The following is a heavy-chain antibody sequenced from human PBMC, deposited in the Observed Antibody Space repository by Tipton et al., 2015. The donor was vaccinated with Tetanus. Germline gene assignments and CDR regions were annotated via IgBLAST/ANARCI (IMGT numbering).Heavy chain of an antibody. J-gene: IGHJ5*02. Sequence: TLSLTCTVSGGSISSFYWTWIRQPPGKGLEWIGYIFDTGSTNYNPSLKSRVTMSVDTSKNQFSLKLGSVTARDTAIYYCARQLWGYWFDPWGQGTLVTVSS. CDR1: GGSISSFY. D-gene: IGHD7-27*01. CDR2: IFDTGST. V-gene: IGHV4-59*08. CDR3: ARQLWGYWFDP.